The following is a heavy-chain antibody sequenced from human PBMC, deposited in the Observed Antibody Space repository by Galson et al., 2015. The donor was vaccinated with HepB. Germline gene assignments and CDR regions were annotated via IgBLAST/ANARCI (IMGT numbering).Heavy chain of an antibody. CDR2: ISGHNGNT. CDR1: GYTFTKFG. J-gene: IGHJ4*02. CDR3: ATARYSTSPPDN. Sequence: QSGAEVKKPGASVKVSCKASGYTFTKFGISWVRQAPGQGLEWMAWISGHNGNTNYAQKFQGRVTMTTDTSTSTAYMELRSLTSDDTAVYYCATARYSTSPPDNWGQGTLVTVSS. V-gene: IGHV1-18*01. D-gene: IGHD6-6*01.